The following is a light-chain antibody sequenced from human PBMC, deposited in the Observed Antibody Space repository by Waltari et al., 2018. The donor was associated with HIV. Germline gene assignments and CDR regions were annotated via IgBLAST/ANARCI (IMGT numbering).Light chain of an antibody. CDR2: YAS. CDR3: QQYGTS. Sequence: SVLTQSPGTLSLSPGERATLSCRASQSIDSTYLAWYQQKPGQAPRLLIYYASSRATGIPDRFSGSGSGTDFTLTISRLEPEDFAMYYCQQYGTSFGGGTKVEIK. CDR1: QSIDSTY. V-gene: IGKV3-20*01. J-gene: IGKJ4*01.